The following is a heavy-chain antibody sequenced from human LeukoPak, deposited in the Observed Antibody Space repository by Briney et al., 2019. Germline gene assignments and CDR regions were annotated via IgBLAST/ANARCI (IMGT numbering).Heavy chain of an antibody. CDR3: ARVVVISVSDYFDY. J-gene: IGHJ4*02. V-gene: IGHV3-53*01. Sequence: GGSLGLSCAASGLTVGNNYMSWVGKAPGKGLECLSIIYRDGSTYYADSVKGRFTISRDSSKNTLYLQMNSLRAEDTAVYYCARVVVISVSDYFDYWGQGTLVTVSS. CDR1: GLTVGNNY. CDR2: IYRDGST. D-gene: IGHD2-21*01.